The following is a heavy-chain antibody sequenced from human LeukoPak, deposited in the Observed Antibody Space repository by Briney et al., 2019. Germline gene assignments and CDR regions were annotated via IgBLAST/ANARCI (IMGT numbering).Heavy chain of an antibody. CDR2: INWNGGST. CDR1: GFIFEDYG. V-gene: IGHV3-20*04. CDR3: ARSDSSGYYYYMDV. Sequence: GGSLRLSCVASGFIFEDYGMTWVRQAPGKGLEWVSGINWNGGSTDYADSVKGRFTIFRDNAKKSMYLQMNSLRAEDTALYYCARSDSSGYYYYMDVWGKGTTVTVSS. D-gene: IGHD3-22*01. J-gene: IGHJ6*03.